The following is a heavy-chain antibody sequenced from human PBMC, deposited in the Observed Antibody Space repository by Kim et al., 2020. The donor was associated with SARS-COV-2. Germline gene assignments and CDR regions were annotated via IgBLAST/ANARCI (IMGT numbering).Heavy chain of an antibody. D-gene: IGHD3-22*01. CDR2: ISGSGGST. CDR3: AKGLPPTEEWLLLPLDY. CDR1: GFTFSSYA. J-gene: IGHJ4*02. Sequence: GGSLRLSCAASGFTFSSYAMSWVRQAPGKGLEWVSAISGSGGSTYYADSVKGRFTISRDNSKNTLYLQMNSLRAEDTAVYYCAKGLPPTEEWLLLPLDYWGQGTLVTVSS. V-gene: IGHV3-23*01.